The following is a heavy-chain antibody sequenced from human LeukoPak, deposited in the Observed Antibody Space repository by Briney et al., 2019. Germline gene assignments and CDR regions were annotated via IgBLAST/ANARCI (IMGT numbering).Heavy chain of an antibody. J-gene: IGHJ2*01. CDR3: ARVRAYSDFVGNFDL. CDR1: GGSISSHY. Sequence: PSETLSLTGTVSGGSISSHYWSWIRQPAGKRLEWIGRIWATGSTVDNPSFRSRLTLSIDRSKSQLSLKLTSMTAADSAVYYCARVRAYSDFVGNFDLWGHGIPVTVSS. V-gene: IGHV4-4*07. CDR2: IWATGST. D-gene: IGHD4-11*01.